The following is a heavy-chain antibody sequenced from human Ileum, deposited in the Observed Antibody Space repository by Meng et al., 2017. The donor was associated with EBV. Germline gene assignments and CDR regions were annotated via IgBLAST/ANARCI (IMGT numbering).Heavy chain of an antibody. J-gene: IGHJ4*02. D-gene: IGHD3-22*01. V-gene: IGHV4-4*02. CDR2: IHHTEST. CDR3: ARESYSDSSGYYSLDY. Sequence: HGPLPASGPGLVKPSGTLSLSCAVSGGYISSSNWWSWVRQAPGKGLEWIGEIHHTESTNYNPSLKSRVTISVDKSKNQFSLKLSSVTAADTAVYYCARESYSDSSGYYSLDYWGQGSLVTVSS. CDR1: GGYISSSNW.